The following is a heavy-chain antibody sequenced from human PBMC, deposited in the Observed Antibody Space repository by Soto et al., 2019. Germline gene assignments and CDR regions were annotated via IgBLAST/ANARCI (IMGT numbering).Heavy chain of an antibody. CDR2: ISGSGGNK. CDR3: AKAVRLHSRYYYYMDV. V-gene: IGHV3-23*01. Sequence: EVQLLESGGDLVQPGGSLRLSCAPSGFTVTSYAMSWVRQAPGKGLEWVSTISGSGGNKWYADSVKGRFTISRDSSKNTVYLLMNSLRAEETAVYYCAKAVRLHSRYYYYMDVWGKGTTVTFSS. D-gene: IGHD6-25*01. J-gene: IGHJ6*03. CDR1: GFTVTSYA.